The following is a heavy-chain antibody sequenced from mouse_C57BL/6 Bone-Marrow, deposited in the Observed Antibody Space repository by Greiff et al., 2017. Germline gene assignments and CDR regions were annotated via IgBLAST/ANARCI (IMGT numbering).Heavy chain of an antibody. V-gene: IGHV1-82*01. CDR2: IYPGDGDT. CDR3: ASEYGSSYDY. Sequence: QVQLQQSGPELVKPGASVKISCKASGYAFSSSWMNWVKQRPGKGLEWIGRIYPGDGDTNYNGKFKGKATLTADKSSSTAYMQLSSLTSEDSAVYFCASEYGSSYDYWGQGTTLTVSS. J-gene: IGHJ2*01. D-gene: IGHD1-1*01. CDR1: GYAFSSSW.